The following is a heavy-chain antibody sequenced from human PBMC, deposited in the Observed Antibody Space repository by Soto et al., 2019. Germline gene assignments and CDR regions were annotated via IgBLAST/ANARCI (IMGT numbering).Heavy chain of an antibody. V-gene: IGHV1-18*01. Sequence: ALVKVSCKASGYTFTSYGFSWVRQAPGQGLEWMGWISTYNGNTNYAQKFQGRVTMTTDTSTSTAYMELRSLRSDDTAVYYCATDRILPDYWGQGTLVTVSS. CDR1: GYTFTSYG. CDR3: ATDRILPDY. CDR2: ISTYNGNT. J-gene: IGHJ4*02.